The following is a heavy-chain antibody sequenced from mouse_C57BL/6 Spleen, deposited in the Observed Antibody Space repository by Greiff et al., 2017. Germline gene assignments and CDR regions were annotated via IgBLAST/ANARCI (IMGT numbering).Heavy chain of an antibody. CDR2: IDPSDSYT. V-gene: IGHV1-69*01. D-gene: IGHD1-1*01. CDR3: ARPHYGSSYNYAMDY. Sequence: QVQLQQPGAELVMPGASVKLSCKASGYTFTSYWMHWVKQRPGQGLEWIGEIDPSDSYTNYNQKFKGKSTLTVDKSSSTAYMQLSSLTSEDSAVYYCARPHYGSSYNYAMDYWGRGTSVTVSS. J-gene: IGHJ4*01. CDR1: GYTFTSYW.